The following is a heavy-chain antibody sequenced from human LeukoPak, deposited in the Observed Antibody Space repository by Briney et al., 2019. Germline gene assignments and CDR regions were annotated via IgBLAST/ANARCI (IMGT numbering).Heavy chain of an antibody. CDR1: GFAFSNYV. J-gene: IGHJ4*02. D-gene: IGHD4-17*01. CDR3: AVRTVTSCLGY. CDR2: TSYDGKSK. V-gene: IGHV3-30*03. Sequence: GGSLRLSCAASGFAFSNYVMHWVRQAPGKGLEWVAFTSYDGKSKNYADSVKGRFTVSRDNSQNTLYLQMHSLTPDDTAIYYCAVRTVTSCLGYWGQGTLVTVSS.